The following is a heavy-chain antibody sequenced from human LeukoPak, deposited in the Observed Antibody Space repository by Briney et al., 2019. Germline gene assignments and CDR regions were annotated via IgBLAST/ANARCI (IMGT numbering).Heavy chain of an antibody. CDR1: GGSISSYY. D-gene: IGHD3-22*01. Sequence: TSETLSLTCTVSGGSISSYYWSWIRQPPGKGLEWIGYIYYSGSTNYNPSLKSRVTISVDTSKNQFSLKLSSVTAADTAVYYCARETPDDYDSSGYYHDAFDIWGQGTMVTVSS. CDR2: IYYSGST. V-gene: IGHV4-59*01. J-gene: IGHJ3*02. CDR3: ARETPDDYDSSGYYHDAFDI.